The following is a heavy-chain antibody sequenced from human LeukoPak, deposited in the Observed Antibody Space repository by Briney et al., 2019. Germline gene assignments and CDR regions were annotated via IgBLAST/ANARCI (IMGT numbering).Heavy chain of an antibody. CDR3: ARDTQIVATDPGRADY. Sequence: ASVKVSCKASGYTFTSYDINWVRQATGQGLEWMGWMNPNSGNTGYAQKFQGRVTMTTDTSTSTAYMELGSLRSDDTAVYYCARDTQIVATDPGRADYWGQGTLVTVSS. D-gene: IGHD5-12*01. CDR1: GYTFTSYD. V-gene: IGHV1-8*01. CDR2: MNPNSGNT. J-gene: IGHJ4*02.